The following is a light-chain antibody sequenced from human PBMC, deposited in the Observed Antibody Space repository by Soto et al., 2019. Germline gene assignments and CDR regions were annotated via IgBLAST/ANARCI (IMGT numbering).Light chain of an antibody. CDR2: GAS. CDR3: QQYGSSRT. Sequence: EIGLTQSPGTLSLSPGERATLSCRASQSVSSSHLAWYQQKPGQAPRLLIYGASTRATGIPDRVSGSGSGTDFPLTISRLEPEDFELYYCQQYGSSRTFGQGTKVEIK. J-gene: IGKJ1*01. V-gene: IGKV3-20*01. CDR1: QSVSSSH.